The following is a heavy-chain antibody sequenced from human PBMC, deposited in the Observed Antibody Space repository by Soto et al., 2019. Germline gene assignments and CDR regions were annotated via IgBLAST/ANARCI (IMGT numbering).Heavy chain of an antibody. J-gene: IGHJ3*02. V-gene: IGHV4-39*01. CDR1: GGSISSSSYY. CDR2: IYYSGST. Sequence: QLQLQESGPGLVKPSETLSLTCTVSGGSISSSSYYWGWIRQPPGKGLEWIGSIYYSGSTYYNPSLKRRVPISVDTSKNQFSLKLSSVTAADTAVYYCARVYSSSSDAFDIWGQGTMVTVSS. CDR3: ARVYSSSSDAFDI. D-gene: IGHD6-13*01.